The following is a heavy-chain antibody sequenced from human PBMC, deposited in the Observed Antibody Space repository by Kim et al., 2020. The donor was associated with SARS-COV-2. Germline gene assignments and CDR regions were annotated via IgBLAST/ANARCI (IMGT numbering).Heavy chain of an antibody. CDR2: MNPNSGNT. CDR3: ARTRNYDFWSGYYIYWFDP. D-gene: IGHD3-3*01. J-gene: IGHJ5*02. V-gene: IGHV1-8*01. Sequence: ASVKVSCKASGYTFTSYDINWVRQATGQGLEWMGWMNPNSGNTGYAQKFQGRVTMTRNTSISTAYMELSSLRSEDTAVYYCARTRNYDFWSGYYIYWFDPWGQGTLVTVSS. CDR1: GYTFTSYD.